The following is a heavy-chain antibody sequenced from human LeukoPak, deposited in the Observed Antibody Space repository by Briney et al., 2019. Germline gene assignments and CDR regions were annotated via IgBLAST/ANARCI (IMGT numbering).Heavy chain of an antibody. V-gene: IGHV3-53*01. CDR2: IYSGGGT. CDR1: GFTVSSNY. Sequence: GGSLRLSCAASGFTVSSNYMSWVRQAPGKGLEWVSVIYSGGGTYYADSVKGRFIISRDISKNTLYPQMNSLRAEDTAVYYCAKDGEIPVGYYYGMDVWGQGTTVTVSS. CDR3: AKDGEIPVGYYYGMDV. D-gene: IGHD2-21*01. J-gene: IGHJ6*02.